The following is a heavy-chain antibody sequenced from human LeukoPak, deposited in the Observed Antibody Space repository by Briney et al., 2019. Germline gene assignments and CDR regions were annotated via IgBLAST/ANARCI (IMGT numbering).Heavy chain of an antibody. CDR1: GFTFSSYS. CDR3: ARAKNTYYYGSGSSGAFDI. V-gene: IGHV3-21*01. D-gene: IGHD3-10*01. CDR2: ISSSSSYI. J-gene: IGHJ3*02. Sequence: KPGGSLRLSCAASGFTFSSYSMNWVRQAPGKGLEWVSSISSSSSYIYYADSVKGRFTISRDNAKNSLYLQMNSLRAEDTAVYYCARAKNTYYYGSGSSGAFDIWGQGTMVTVSS.